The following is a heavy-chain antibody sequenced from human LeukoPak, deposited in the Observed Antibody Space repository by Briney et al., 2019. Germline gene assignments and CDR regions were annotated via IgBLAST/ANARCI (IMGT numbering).Heavy chain of an antibody. D-gene: IGHD3-3*02. CDR3: ARGRSIFGVVRNWFDP. CDR2: INHSGST. V-gene: IGHV4-34*01. Sequence: SETLSLTCAVYGGSFSGYYWSWIRQPPGKGLELIGEINHSGSTNYNPSLKSRVTISVDTSKNQFSLTLSSVTAADTAVYYCARGRSIFGVVRNWFDPWGQGTLVTVSS. J-gene: IGHJ5*02. CDR1: GGSFSGYY.